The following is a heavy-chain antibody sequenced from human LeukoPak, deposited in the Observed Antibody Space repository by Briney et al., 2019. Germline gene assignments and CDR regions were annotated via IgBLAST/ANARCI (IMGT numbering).Heavy chain of an antibody. J-gene: IGHJ4*02. D-gene: IGHD6-19*01. CDR3: ATLLPSYRSGWTMDDY. CDR1: GGSISSSNW. Sequence: TSETLSLTCAVSGGSISSSNWWSWVRQPPGKGLEWIGEIYHSGSTNYNPSLKSRVTISVDKSKNQFSLKLSSVTAADTAVYYCATLLPSYRSGWTMDDYWGQGTLVTVSS. CDR2: IYHSGST. V-gene: IGHV4-4*02.